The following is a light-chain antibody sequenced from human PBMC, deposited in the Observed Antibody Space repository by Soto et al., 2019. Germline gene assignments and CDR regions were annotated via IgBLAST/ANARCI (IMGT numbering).Light chain of an antibody. CDR3: QQSYSIPYT. V-gene: IGKV1-39*01. J-gene: IGKJ2*01. CDR2: AAS. CDR1: QSISTY. Sequence: DIQMTQSPSSLSASVGDRITITCRAGQSISTYLNWYQQKPGKAPNLLIFAASNLQSGVPSRFSGSGSGTDFTLTIRSLQPEDFSTYHCQQSYSIPYTFGQGTKLEI.